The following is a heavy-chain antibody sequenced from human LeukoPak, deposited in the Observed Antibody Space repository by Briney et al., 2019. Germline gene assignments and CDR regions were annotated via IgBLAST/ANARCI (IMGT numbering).Heavy chain of an antibody. D-gene: IGHD2-21*01. J-gene: IGHJ4*02. Sequence: PGGSLRLSCAAFGFTFSNYAMNWVRQAPGKWLEWVSGISGSGGSTYYADSVKGRFTISRDNSKNTLYLQMNSLRAEDTAVYYCAKVRYSGYYFDYWGQGTLVTVSS. CDR2: ISGSGGST. V-gene: IGHV3-23*01. CDR3: AKVRYSGYYFDY. CDR1: GFTFSNYA.